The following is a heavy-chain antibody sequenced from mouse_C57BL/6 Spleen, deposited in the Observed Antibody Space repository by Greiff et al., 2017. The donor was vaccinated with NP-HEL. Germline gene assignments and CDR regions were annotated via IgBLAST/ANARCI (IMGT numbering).Heavy chain of an antibody. V-gene: IGHV1-64*01. CDR3: EGDSGIYYGNSYYAMDY. J-gene: IGHJ4*01. D-gene: IGHD2-1*01. Sequence: QVQLQQPGAELVKPGASVKLSCKASGYTFTSYWMHWVKQRPGQGLEWIGMIHPNSGSTNYNEKFKSKATLTVDKSSSTAYMQLSSLTSEDSAVYYCEGDSGIYYGNSYYAMDYWGQGTSVTVSS. CDR2: IHPNSGST. CDR1: GYTFTSYW.